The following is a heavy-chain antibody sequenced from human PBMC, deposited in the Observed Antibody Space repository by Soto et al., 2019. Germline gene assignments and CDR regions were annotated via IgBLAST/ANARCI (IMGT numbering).Heavy chain of an antibody. V-gene: IGHV4-34*01. CDR3: ARGLSEGYCSGGSCYFYYYMDV. Sequence: SETLSLACAVCGGSFSGYYWSWIRQPPGKGLEWIGEINHSGSTNYNPSLKSRVTISVDTSKNQFSLKLSSVTAADTAVYYCARGLSEGYCSGGSCYFYYYMDVWGKVTTVT. J-gene: IGHJ6*03. CDR2: INHSGST. D-gene: IGHD2-15*01. CDR1: GGSFSGYY.